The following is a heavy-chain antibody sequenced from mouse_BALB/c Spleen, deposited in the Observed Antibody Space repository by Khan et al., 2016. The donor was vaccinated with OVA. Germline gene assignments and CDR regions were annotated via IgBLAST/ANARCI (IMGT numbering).Heavy chain of an antibody. CDR3: VRDGAYHRNDGWFAY. J-gene: IGHJ3*01. V-gene: IGHV1-4*01. CDR1: GYTFTSYT. Sequence: QVQLKQSGAELARPGASVKMSCKASGYTFTSYTIHWIIKRPGQGLEWIGYINPSNGYTNYNQKFKDKATLTTDKSSTTAYLQLSSLTSDDSAVYNCVRDGAYHRNDGWFAYWGQGTLVTGSA. CDR2: INPSNGYT. D-gene: IGHD2-14*01.